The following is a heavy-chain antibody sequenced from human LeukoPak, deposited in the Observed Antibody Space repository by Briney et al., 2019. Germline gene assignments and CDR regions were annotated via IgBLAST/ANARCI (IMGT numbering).Heavy chain of an antibody. V-gene: IGHV3-23*01. CDR1: GFAFGVHA. D-gene: IGHD3-16*01. CDR2: IGSGADL. Sequence: GGSLRLSCVGSGFAFGVHAMSWVRQAPGKGPEWVATIGSGADLFYAESVKGRFTISRDDPRNTVWLQMNSLRAEDTALYYCAKDWTPHNRVYDCLDAWGQGTQVTVSS. CDR3: AKDWTPHNRVYDCLDA. J-gene: IGHJ5*02.